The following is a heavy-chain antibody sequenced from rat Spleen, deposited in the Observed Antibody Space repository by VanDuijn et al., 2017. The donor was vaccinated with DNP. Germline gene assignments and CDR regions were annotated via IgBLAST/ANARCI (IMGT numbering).Heavy chain of an antibody. D-gene: IGHD1-2*01. J-gene: IGHJ3*01. CDR1: GFTFSDYF. CDR3: AARYSSSWFAY. CDR2: IGSDGYAP. V-gene: IGHV5-22*01. Sequence: EVQLVASGGALVQPGRSLKLSCAASGFTFSDYFMAWVRQAPTKGLEWVAYIGSDGYAPYSGDSVKGRFTISRNEAKNTLYRQMNRLRSKDTATYYCAARYSSSWFAYWGQGTLVTVSS.